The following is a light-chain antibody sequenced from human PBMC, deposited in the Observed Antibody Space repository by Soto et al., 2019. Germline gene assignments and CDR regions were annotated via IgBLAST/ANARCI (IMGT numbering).Light chain of an antibody. J-gene: IGKJ1*01. CDR1: QSGSSN. CDR2: GAS. Sequence: EIVMTQSPATLSVSPGERATLSCRASQSGSSNLDWYQQKPGQAPRLLIYGASTRATGIPARFSGSGSGTEFTLTISSLQSEDFAVYYCQQYNNWPQTFGQGTKVEIK. V-gene: IGKV3-15*01. CDR3: QQYNNWPQT.